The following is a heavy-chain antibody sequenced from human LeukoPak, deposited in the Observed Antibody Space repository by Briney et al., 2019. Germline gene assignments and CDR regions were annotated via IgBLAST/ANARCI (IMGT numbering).Heavy chain of an antibody. CDR1: GFTFSSYS. D-gene: IGHD3-16*02. V-gene: IGHV3-48*04. CDR2: ISSSSSTI. J-gene: IGHJ4*02. CDR3: ARVAQLYDYVWGSYRCLDY. Sequence: GGSLRLSCAASGFTFSSYSMNWVRQAPGKGLEWVSYISSSSSTIYYADSVKGRFTISRDNAKNSLYLQMNSLRAEDTAVYYCARVAQLYDYVWGSYRCLDYWGQGTLVTVSS.